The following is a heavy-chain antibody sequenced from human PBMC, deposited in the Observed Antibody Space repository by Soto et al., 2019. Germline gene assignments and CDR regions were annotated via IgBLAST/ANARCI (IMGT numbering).Heavy chain of an antibody. V-gene: IGHV5-10-1*01. CDR3: ARLPLLAAAGTGEDY. D-gene: IGHD6-13*01. CDR2: IDPSDSYT. J-gene: IGHJ4*02. CDR1: GYSFTSYW. Sequence: GESLKISCKGSGYSFTSYWISWVRQMPGKGLEWMGRIDPSDSYTNYSPSFQGHVTISADKSISTAYLQWSSLKASDTAMYYCARLPLLAAAGTGEDYWGQGTLVTVSS.